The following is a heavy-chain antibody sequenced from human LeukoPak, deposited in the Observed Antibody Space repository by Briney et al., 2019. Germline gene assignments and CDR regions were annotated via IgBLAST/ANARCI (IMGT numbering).Heavy chain of an antibody. D-gene: IGHD3-10*01. V-gene: IGHV4-31*03. CDR2: IYYSGST. CDR1: GGSISSGGYY. J-gene: IGHJ5*02. Sequence: SQTLSLTCTVSGGSISSGGYYWSRIRQHPGKGLEWIGYIYYSGSTYYNPSLKSRVSISVDTSKNQFSLKLSSVTAADTAVYYCTRCPLVRGVILPWFDPWGQGTLVTVSS. CDR3: TRCPLVRGVILPWFDP.